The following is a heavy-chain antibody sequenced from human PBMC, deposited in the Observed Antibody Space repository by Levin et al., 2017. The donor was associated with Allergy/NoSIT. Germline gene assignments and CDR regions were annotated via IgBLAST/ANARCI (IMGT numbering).Heavy chain of an antibody. CDR3: SAVVTGSLSPSRYFFDF. D-gene: IGHD2/OR15-2a*01. CDR1: GFTVSSTY. Sequence: GGSLRLSCAVSGFTVSSTYMSWVRQVPGKGLEWLSIIYTGGDTHYADSVRGRFTISRDTSKNTLYLQMNGLRVDDTALYYCSAVVTGSLSPSRYFFDFWGHVTLVPVSS. V-gene: IGHV3-53*01. CDR2: IYTGGDT. J-gene: IGHJ4*01.